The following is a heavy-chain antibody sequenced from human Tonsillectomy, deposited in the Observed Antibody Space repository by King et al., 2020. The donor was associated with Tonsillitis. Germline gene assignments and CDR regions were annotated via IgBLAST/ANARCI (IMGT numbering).Heavy chain of an antibody. V-gene: IGHV4-34*01. Sequence: VQLQQWGAGLLKPSETLSLTCAVYGGSFSGYYWSWLRQPPGKGLEWIGEINHSGSTNYNPSLKSRVTISVDTSKNQFSLKLSSVTAADTAVYYCARVWSSGYYDAFDIWGQGTMVTVSS. J-gene: IGHJ3*02. D-gene: IGHD3-3*01. CDR2: INHSGST. CDR3: ARVWSSGYYDAFDI. CDR1: GGSFSGYY.